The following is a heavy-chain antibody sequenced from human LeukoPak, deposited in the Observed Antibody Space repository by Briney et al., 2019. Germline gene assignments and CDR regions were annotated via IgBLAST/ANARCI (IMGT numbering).Heavy chain of an antibody. CDR2: ISGSGCST. D-gene: IGHD1-26*01. CDR3: AKRLVGAFYYMDV. CDR1: GFTFSSYC. Sequence: GGSLRLSCAASGFTFSSYCMSWVRQAQGKGLEWVSAISGSGCSTYYADSVKGRFTISRGNSKNTLYLQINILRAEDTAVYYCAKRLVGAFYYMDVWGKGTTVTVSS. V-gene: IGHV3-23*01. J-gene: IGHJ6*03.